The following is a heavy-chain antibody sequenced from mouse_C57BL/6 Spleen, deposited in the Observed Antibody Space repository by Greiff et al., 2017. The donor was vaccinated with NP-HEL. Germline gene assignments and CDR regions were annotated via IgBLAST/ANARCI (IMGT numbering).Heavy chain of an antibody. V-gene: IGHV1-55*01. D-gene: IGHD2-5*01. CDR3: ARAYSNYEGWFAY. CDR1: GYTFTSYW. CDR2: IYPGSGST. J-gene: IGHJ3*01. Sequence: QVQLQQPGAELVKPGASVKMSCKASGYTFTSYWITWVKQRPGQGLEWIGDIYPGSGSTNYNEKFKSKATLTVDTSSSTAYMQLSSLTSEDSAVYYCARAYSNYEGWFAYWGQGTLVTVSA.